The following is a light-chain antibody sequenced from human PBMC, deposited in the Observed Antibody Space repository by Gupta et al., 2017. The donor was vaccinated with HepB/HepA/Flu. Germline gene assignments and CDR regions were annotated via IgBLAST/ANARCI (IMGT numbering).Light chain of an antibody. CDR1: STDVGNYNY. Sequence: HSALTQRRSWCGSPGWLVTISCPGTSTDVGNYNYVSWYQQHPGKAPKLMIYDVIKRPSGVPDRFSGSKSGNTASLTISGLQAEDEADYYCCSYAGTYTYVFGNGTKVTVL. V-gene: IGLV2-11*01. J-gene: IGLJ1*01. CDR3: CSYAGTYTYV. CDR2: DVI.